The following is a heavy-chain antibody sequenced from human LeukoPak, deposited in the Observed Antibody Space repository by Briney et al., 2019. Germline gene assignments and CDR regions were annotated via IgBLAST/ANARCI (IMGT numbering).Heavy chain of an antibody. Sequence: ASVKVSCKASGYTFTSYGISWVRQAPGQGLEWMGWISAYNGNTNYAQKLQGRVTMTTDTSTSTAYMELRSLRSEDTAVYYCASAYYYDSSGYYSFQHWGQGTLVTVTS. D-gene: IGHD3-22*01. CDR1: GYTFTSYG. V-gene: IGHV1-18*01. CDR3: ASAYYYDSSGYYSFQH. CDR2: ISAYNGNT. J-gene: IGHJ1*01.